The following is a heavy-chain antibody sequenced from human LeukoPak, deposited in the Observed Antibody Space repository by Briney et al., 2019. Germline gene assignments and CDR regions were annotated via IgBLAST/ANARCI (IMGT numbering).Heavy chain of an antibody. V-gene: IGHV1-2*02. D-gene: IGHD2-15*01. CDR3: ARWGGTGFSFVDY. CDR1: GYTFTGYY. CDR2: INPNSGGT. Sequence: GASVKVSCKASGYTFTGYYMHWVRQAPGQGLEWMGWINPNSGGTNYAQKFQGRVAMTRDTSISTAYMELSRLRSVDTAVYYCARWGGTGFSFVDYWGQGTLVTVSS. J-gene: IGHJ4*02.